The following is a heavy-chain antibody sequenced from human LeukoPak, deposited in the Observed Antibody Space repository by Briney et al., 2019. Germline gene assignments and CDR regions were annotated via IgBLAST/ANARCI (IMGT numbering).Heavy chain of an antibody. D-gene: IGHD3-10*01. CDR3: AKDSRLLWFGELSRNNWFDP. CDR1: GFTFDDYA. V-gene: IGHV3-9*01. J-gene: IGHJ5*02. Sequence: GGSLRLSCAASGFTFDDYAMHWVRQAPGKGLEWVSGISWNSGSIGYADSVKGRFTISRDNAKNSLYLQMSSLRAEDTALYYCAKDSRLLWFGELSRNNWFDPWGQGTLVTVSS. CDR2: ISWNSGSI.